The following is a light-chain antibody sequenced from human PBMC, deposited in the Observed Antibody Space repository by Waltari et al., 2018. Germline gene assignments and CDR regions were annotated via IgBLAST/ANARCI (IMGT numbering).Light chain of an antibody. V-gene: IGKV4-1*01. CDR2: WAS. Sequence: DIVMTQSPDSLAASLGERATISCKSSQSVLHCSNNKNFLAWYQQKPGQPPKLLIYWASTRESGVPDRFSGSGSGTDFTLTISSLQAEDVAVYSCHQYYTSPFTFGPGTKVDIK. J-gene: IGKJ3*01. CDR3: HQYYTSPFT. CDR1: QSVLHCSNNKNF.